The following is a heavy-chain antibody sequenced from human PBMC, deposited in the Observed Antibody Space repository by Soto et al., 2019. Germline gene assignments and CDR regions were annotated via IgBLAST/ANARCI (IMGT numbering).Heavy chain of an antibody. Sequence: GGSLRLSCTASGFTFGDYAMSWFRQAPGKGLEWVGFIRSKAYGGTTEYAASVKGRFTISRDDSKSIAYLQMNSLKTEDTAVYYCTSLRFLEWLGAFDIWGQGTMVTVSS. CDR2: IRSKAYGGTT. CDR3: TSLRFLEWLGAFDI. J-gene: IGHJ3*02. V-gene: IGHV3-49*03. CDR1: GFTFGDYA. D-gene: IGHD3-3*01.